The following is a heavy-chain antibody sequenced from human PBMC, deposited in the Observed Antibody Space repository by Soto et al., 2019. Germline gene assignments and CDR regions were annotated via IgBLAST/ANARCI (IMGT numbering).Heavy chain of an antibody. CDR2: FDPEDGET. CDR1: GYTLTELS. J-gene: IGHJ4*02. V-gene: IGHV1-24*01. Sequence: ASVKVSCKVSGYTLTELSMHWVRQAPGKGLEWMGGFDPEDGETIYAQKFQGRVTMTEDTSTDTAYMELSSLRSEDTAVYYCATVRLNYYDSSGYYRAFDYWGQGTLVTVSS. CDR3: ATVRLNYYDSSGYYRAFDY. D-gene: IGHD3-22*01.